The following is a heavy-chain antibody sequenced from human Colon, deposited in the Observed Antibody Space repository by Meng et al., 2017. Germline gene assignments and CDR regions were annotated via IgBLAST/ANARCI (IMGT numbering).Heavy chain of an antibody. CDR2: VYHRGDT. CDR3: GRDQGRELINH. Sequence: QGRLQESRPGLVKPSGALSLTCTVTGSSISSDICWSWVRQPPGKGLEWIGEVYHRGDTNYNPSLKSRVDISVDKSKNQFYLSLFSVTAADTAVYYCGRDQGRELINHWGQGTLVTVSS. V-gene: IGHV4-4*02. J-gene: IGHJ4*02. CDR1: GSSISSDIC. D-gene: IGHD1-7*01.